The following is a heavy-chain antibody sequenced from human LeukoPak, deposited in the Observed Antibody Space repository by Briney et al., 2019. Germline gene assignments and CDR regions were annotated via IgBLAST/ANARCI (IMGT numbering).Heavy chain of an antibody. V-gene: IGHV3-33*06. J-gene: IGHJ4*02. CDR1: GFTFSSYG. CDR3: AKLPPVYCSSTSCYSEDY. Sequence: GRSLRLSCAASGFTFSSYGMHWVRQAPGKGLEWVAVIWYDGSNKYYADSVKGRFTISRDNSKNTLYLQMNSLRAEDTAVYYCAKLPPVYCSSTSCYSEDYWGQGTLVTVSS. D-gene: IGHD2-2*02. CDR2: IWYDGSNK.